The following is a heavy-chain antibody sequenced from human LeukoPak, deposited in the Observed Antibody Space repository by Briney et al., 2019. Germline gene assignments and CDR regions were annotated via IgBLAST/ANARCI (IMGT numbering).Heavy chain of an antibody. V-gene: IGHV7-4-1*02. D-gene: IGHD4-17*01. J-gene: IGHJ6*03. CDR3: ARRGGKNYGDYLLYYYYMDV. Sequence: ASVKVSCKASGYTFTSYAMNCVRQAPGQGLEWMGWINTNTGNPTYAQGFTGRFVFSLDTSVSTAYLQISSLKAEDTAMYYCARRGGKNYGDYLLYYYYMDVWGKGTTVTVSS. CDR1: GYTFTSYA. CDR2: INTNTGNP.